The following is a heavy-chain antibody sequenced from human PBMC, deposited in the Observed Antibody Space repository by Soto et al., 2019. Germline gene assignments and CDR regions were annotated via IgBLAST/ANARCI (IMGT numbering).Heavy chain of an antibody. CDR3: ARHTYYDFWSGYYIDY. CDR1: GGSISSSSYY. Sequence: PSETLSLTCTVSGGSISSSSYYWGWIRQPPGKGLEWIGSIYYSGSTYYNPSLKSRVTISVDTSKNQFSLKLSSVTAADTAVYYCARHTYYDFWSGYYIDYWGQGTLVTVSS. CDR2: IYYSGST. V-gene: IGHV4-39*01. J-gene: IGHJ4*02. D-gene: IGHD3-3*01.